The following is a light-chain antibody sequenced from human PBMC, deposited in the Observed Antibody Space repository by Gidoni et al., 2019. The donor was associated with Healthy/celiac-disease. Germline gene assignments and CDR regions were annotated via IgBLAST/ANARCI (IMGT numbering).Light chain of an antibody. CDR2: DVS. CDR1: SSDVGGYKD. V-gene: IGLV2-11*01. CDR3: CSYAGSYIHVV. Sequence: QSALTQPRSVSGSPGQSVTISCTGTSSDVGGYKDVSCYQQHPGKAPKLMIYDVSTRPSGVPVRFSGSMSGNTASLTISGLQAEDEADYYCCSYAGSYIHVVFGGGTKLTVL. J-gene: IGLJ2*01.